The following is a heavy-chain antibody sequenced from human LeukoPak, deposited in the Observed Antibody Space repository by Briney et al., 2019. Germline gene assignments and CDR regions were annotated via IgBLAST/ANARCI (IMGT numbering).Heavy chain of an antibody. D-gene: IGHD2-2*03. J-gene: IGHJ4*02. CDR1: GFTVSRNY. V-gene: IGHV3-66*02. CDR3: AREWIY. Sequence: GGSLRLSCAASGFTVSRNYMIWVRQAPGKGLEWVSVIYTGGNTYYADSVKGRFTIPRDNSKNTVYLQMNSLRVEDTAVYYCAREWIYWGQGTLVTVSS. CDR2: IYTGGNT.